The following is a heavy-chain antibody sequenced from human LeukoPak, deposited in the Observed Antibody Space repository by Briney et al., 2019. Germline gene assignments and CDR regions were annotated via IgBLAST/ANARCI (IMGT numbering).Heavy chain of an antibody. J-gene: IGHJ6*02. Sequence: TSETLSLTCAVSGGSISSYYCSWIRKSPGKGLEWIWYINYSGNTAYNPPLKSRATISVDTPKNQFSLKLSSVTAADAAVYYCASHGLSTGGYYIMDVWGQGTTVTVSS. CDR2: INYSGNT. D-gene: IGHD4-17*01. CDR3: ASHGLSTGGYYIMDV. V-gene: IGHV4-59*08. CDR1: GGSISSYY.